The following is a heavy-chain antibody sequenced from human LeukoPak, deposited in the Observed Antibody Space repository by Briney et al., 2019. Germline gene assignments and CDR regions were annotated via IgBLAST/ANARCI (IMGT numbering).Heavy chain of an antibody. CDR1: GGSISSYY. J-gene: IGHJ4*02. V-gene: IGHV4-59*08. CDR3: ATTPREYSSTWYYFDY. CDR2: IYYSGST. D-gene: IGHD6-13*01. Sequence: SETLSLTCTVSGGSISSYYWNWIRQPPGKGLEWIGYIYYSGSTNYNPSLKSRVTMSVDTSKKQFSLNLSSVTAADTAVYYCATTPREYSSTWYYFDYWGQGILVTVSS.